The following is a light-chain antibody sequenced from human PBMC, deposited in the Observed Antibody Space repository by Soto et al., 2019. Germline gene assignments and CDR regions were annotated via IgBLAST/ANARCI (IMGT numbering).Light chain of an antibody. J-gene: IGLJ2*01. CDR1: SSNIGAGFD. V-gene: IGLV1-40*01. Sequence: QSVLTQPPSVSGAPGQRVTISCTGSSSNIGAGFDVHWYHQLPGTAPKLLIYGNDNRPSGVPDRFSASKSGASASLAITGLQAEHEADYYCQSYDSSLSASVFGGGTKLTVL. CDR3: QSYDSSLSASV. CDR2: GND.